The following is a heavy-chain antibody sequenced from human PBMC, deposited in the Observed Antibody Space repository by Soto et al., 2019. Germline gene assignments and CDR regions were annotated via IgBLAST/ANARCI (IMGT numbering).Heavy chain of an antibody. D-gene: IGHD3-22*01. CDR2: IYYSGST. CDR3: AREVIDYYDSSGSQVDY. CDR1: GGSISSGGYY. Sequence: SETLSLTCTVSGGSISSGGYYWSWIRQHPGKGLEWIGYIYYSGSTYYNPSLKSRVTISVDTSKNQFPLKLSSVTAADTAVYYCAREVIDYYDSSGSQVDYWGQGTLVTVSS. V-gene: IGHV4-31*03. J-gene: IGHJ4*02.